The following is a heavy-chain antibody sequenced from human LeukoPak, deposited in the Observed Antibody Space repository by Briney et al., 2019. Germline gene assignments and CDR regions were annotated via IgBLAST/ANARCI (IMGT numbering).Heavy chain of an antibody. CDR1: GGSISSSSSY. J-gene: IGHJ5*02. D-gene: IGHD3-3*01. V-gene: IGHV4-39*01. Sequence: SETLSLTCSVSGGSISSSSSYWGWIRQPPGKGLEWIGSIYYSGSSFDNPALKSRVTISVDTSKNQFTLKLSSVTAADTAVYYCARGLRLTDTIFGVVTRRPRVGWFDPWGQGTLVTVSS. CDR2: IYYSGSS. CDR3: ARGLRLTDTIFGVVTRRPRVGWFDP.